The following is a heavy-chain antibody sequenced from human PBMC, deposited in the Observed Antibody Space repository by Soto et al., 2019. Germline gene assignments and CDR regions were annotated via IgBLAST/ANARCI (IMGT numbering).Heavy chain of an antibody. V-gene: IGHV3-30-3*01. J-gene: IGHJ6*02. CDR2: ISYDGSNK. D-gene: IGHD3-3*01. Sequence: PGGSLRLSCAASGFTFSSYAMHWVRQAPGKGLEWVAVISYDGSNKYYADSVKGRFTISRDNSKNTLYLQMNSLRAEDTAVYYCARDKHYDFWSGYYPHYYGMDVWGQGTTVTVSS. CDR1: GFTFSSYA. CDR3: ARDKHYDFWSGYYPHYYGMDV.